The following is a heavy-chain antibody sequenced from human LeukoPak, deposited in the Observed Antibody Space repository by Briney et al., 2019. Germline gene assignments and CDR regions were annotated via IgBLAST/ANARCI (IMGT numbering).Heavy chain of an antibody. J-gene: IGHJ4*02. CDR3: GTLLSNGPFDY. V-gene: IGHV1-2*02. CDR1: GYTFTGYY. Sequence: GASVKVSCKASGYTFTGYYMHWVRQAPGQGLEWMEYIYPNSGATKYAQKFQGRVTMTRDTSISTAYRELSGLGSDDTAVYYCGTLLSNGPFDYWGQGSLVTVSS. CDR2: IYPNSGAT.